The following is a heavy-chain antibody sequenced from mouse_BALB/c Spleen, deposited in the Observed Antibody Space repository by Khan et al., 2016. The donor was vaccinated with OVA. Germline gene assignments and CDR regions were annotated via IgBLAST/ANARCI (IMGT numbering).Heavy chain of an antibody. J-gene: IGHJ2*01. CDR1: GYTFTSYV. CDR2: IYPYNDDT. Sequence: VQLQQSGPELVKPGASVKMSCKASGYTFTSYVMHWVKQKPGQGLEWIGYIYPYNDDTKYNEKFKGKATLTSDKYSSTDYMELSSLTSEDSTVYFCARTSMSDLSFDFLGQGSTLTVSS. V-gene: IGHV1S136*01. CDR3: ARTSMSDLSFDF. D-gene: IGHD2-3*01.